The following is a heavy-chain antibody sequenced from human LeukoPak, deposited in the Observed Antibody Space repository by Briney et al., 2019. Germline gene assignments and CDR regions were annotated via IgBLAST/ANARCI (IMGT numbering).Heavy chain of an antibody. J-gene: IGHJ6*02. CDR2: IYHSGST. V-gene: IGHV4-30-2*01. D-gene: IGHD3-10*01. Sequence: PSQTLSLTCAVSGGSVSSDGYSWSCILQPPGKGLDCIVYIYHSGSTYYNPSLKSRVTISVDRSKNQFSLKLSSVTAADTAVYYRARLRGSGSPHIDVWGQGTTVTVSS. CDR3: ARLRGSGSPHIDV. CDR1: GGSVSSDGYS.